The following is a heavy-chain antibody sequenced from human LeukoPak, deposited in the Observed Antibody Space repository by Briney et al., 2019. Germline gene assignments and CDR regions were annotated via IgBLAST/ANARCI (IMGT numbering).Heavy chain of an antibody. J-gene: IGHJ6*03. CDR2: VFYTGDT. CDR1: GGSINSYY. CDR3: ARVPRSYSSYMDV. Sequence: SETLSLTCTVSGGSINSYYWSWIRQPPGKGLEWIGSVFYTGDTNYNPSLKSRVTISVDTSKNQFSLRLSSVTAADTAVYYCARVPRSYSSYMDVWGKGTTVTVSS. V-gene: IGHV4-59*01.